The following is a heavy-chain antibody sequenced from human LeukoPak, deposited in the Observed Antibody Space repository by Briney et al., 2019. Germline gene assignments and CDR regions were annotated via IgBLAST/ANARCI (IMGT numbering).Heavy chain of an antibody. V-gene: IGHV3-74*01. CDR1: GFTFSSYW. J-gene: IGHJ4*02. CDR3: ARGRTIVGATFDY. D-gene: IGHD1-26*01. CDR2: INTDGSST. Sequence: GGSLRLSCAASGFTFSSYWMHWVRQAPGKGLVWVSRINTDGSSTSYADSVKGRFTISRDNAKNTLYLQMNSLRAEDTAVYYCARGRTIVGATFDYWGQGTLVTVSS.